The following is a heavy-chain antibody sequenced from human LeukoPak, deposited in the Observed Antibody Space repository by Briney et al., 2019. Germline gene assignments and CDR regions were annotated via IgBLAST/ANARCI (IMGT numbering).Heavy chain of an antibody. Sequence: SETLSLTCAVYGGSCSGYYWSWIRQPPGKGLEWIGEINHSGSTNYNPSLKSRVTISVDTSKNQFSLKLSSVTAADTAVYYCAALVVTATRDYWGQGTLVTVSS. CDR3: AALVVTATRDY. CDR1: GGSCSGYY. J-gene: IGHJ4*02. V-gene: IGHV4-34*01. D-gene: IGHD2-21*02. CDR2: INHSGST.